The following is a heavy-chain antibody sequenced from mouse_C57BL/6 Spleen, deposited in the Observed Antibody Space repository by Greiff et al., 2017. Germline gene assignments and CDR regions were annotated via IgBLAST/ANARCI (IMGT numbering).Heavy chain of an antibody. CDR1: GYTFTSYW. CDR2: INPSNGGT. J-gene: IGHJ2*01. CDR3: AREECYSFDY. Sequence: QVQLQQPGTELVKPGASVKLSCKASGYTFTSYWMHWVKQRPGQGLEWIGNINPSNGGTNYTEQLKSQATMSVDKSSSTAYMQLSSLTSEDSAVYSCAREECYSFDYWGQGTTLTVSS. V-gene: IGHV1-53*01.